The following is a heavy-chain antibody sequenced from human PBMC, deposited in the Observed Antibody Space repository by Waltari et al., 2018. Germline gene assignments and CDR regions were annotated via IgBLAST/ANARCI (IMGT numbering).Heavy chain of an antibody. CDR3: ARARQWLGSTGDY. J-gene: IGHJ4*02. Sequence: QVQLVQSGAEVKKPGASVKVSCKASGYTFTGYYMHWVRQAPGQGLEWMGWITPNSGGTNYAQKFQGRVTMTRDTSISTAYMERSRLRSDDTAVYYCARARQWLGSTGDYWGQGTLVTVSS. CDR1: GYTFTGYY. V-gene: IGHV1-2*02. CDR2: ITPNSGGT. D-gene: IGHD6-19*01.